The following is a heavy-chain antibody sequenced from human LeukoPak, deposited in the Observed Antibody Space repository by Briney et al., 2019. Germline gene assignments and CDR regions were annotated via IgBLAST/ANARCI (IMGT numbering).Heavy chain of an antibody. V-gene: IGHV4-34*01. CDR1: GGSFSGYY. CDR3: ARGLGLRSGNARFDP. CDR2: INHSGST. J-gene: IGHJ5*02. D-gene: IGHD3-16*01. Sequence: PSETLSLTCAVYGGSFSGYYWSWIRQPPGKGLEWIGEINHSGSTNYNPSLKSRVTISVDTSKNQFSLKLSSVTAADTAVYYCARGLGLRSGNARFDPWGQGTLVTVSS.